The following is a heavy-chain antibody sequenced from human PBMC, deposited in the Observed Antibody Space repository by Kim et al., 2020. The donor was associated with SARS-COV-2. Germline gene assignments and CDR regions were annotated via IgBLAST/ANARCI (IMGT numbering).Heavy chain of an antibody. J-gene: IGHJ4*02. CDR1: GFTFNTYG. Sequence: GGSLRLSCAASGFTFNTYGMHWVRQAPGKGLEWVAVISYDGSHKYYEDSVKGRFTISRDNAKNTLYLQMNSLIIEDTAVYYCAKSFSGSYFGYDYLGQGTLVNGS. D-gene: IGHD1-26*01. V-gene: IGHV3-30*18. CDR2: ISYDGSHK. CDR3: AKSFSGSYFGYDY.